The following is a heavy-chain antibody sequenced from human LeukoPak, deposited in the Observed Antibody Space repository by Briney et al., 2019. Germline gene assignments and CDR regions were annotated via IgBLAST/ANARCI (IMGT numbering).Heavy chain of an antibody. CDR3: ARDQYCTNGVCQWYFDL. J-gene: IGHJ2*01. V-gene: IGHV1-69*04. CDR2: IIPILGIA. CDR1: GGTFSSYT. D-gene: IGHD2-8*01. Sequence: GSSVKVSCKASGGTFSSYTISWVRQAPGQGLEWMGRIIPILGIANYAQKFQRRVTITADKSTSTAYMDLSRLRSEDTAVYYCARDQYCTNGVCQWYFDLWGRGTLVTVSS.